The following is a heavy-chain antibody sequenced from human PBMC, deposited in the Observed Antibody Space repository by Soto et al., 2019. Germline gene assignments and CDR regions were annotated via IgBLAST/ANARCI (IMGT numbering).Heavy chain of an antibody. CDR2: ISAHNGDT. D-gene: IGHD2-15*01. CDR1: GYTFSSYG. V-gene: IGHV1-18*01. CDR3: ATDYRAACGGSCYYFDY. Sequence: QVQLVQSGAEVKKPGASVKVSCKASGYTFSSYGISWVRQAPGQGLEWTGWISAHNGDTNSAPKFQGRVTMTTDTSTSTAYMELRSLRSDDTAVYYCATDYRAACGGSCYYFDYWGQGTLVTVSA. J-gene: IGHJ4*02.